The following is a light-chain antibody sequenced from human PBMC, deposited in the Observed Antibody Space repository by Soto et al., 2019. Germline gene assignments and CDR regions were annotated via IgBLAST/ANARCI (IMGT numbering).Light chain of an antibody. CDR3: QQYGSSPPYS. CDR2: AAS. CDR1: RSFASSY. J-gene: IGKJ2*01. Sequence: EIVLTQSPGTLSLSPGERATLSCRASRSFASSYLAWYQQKPGQAPRLLIYAASIRATGIPDRFSGSASGTDFSLTISRMDHEDFAVYYCQQYGSSPPYSFGQGTKLEIK. V-gene: IGKV3-20*01.